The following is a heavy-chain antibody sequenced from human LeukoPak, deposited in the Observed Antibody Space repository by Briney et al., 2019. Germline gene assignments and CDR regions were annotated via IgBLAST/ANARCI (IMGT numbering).Heavy chain of an antibody. Sequence: GGSLRLSCAACGFTFSSYSMTWVRQAPGKGLEWVSYISSSSSTIYCADSVKGRFTISRDNAKNSLYLQMNSLRAEDTAVYYCARDRGKQLVLHLDYWGQGTLVTVSS. J-gene: IGHJ4*02. V-gene: IGHV3-48*01. CDR3: ARDRGKQLVLHLDY. D-gene: IGHD6-13*01. CDR2: ISSSSSTI. CDR1: GFTFSSYS.